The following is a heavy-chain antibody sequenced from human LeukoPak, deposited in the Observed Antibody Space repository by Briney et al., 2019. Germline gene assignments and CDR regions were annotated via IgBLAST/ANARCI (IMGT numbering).Heavy chain of an antibody. J-gene: IGHJ4*02. V-gene: IGHV3-48*03. CDR1: GFTFRSYE. CDR2: ICSSGSTV. D-gene: IGHD3-22*01. Sequence: PGGSLRLSCAASGFTFRSYEMNWVRQAPGKGLEWVSYICSSGSTVYYADSVKGRFTVSRDNAKNSVYLQMNSLRDDDTGVYYCARDTASSGYFFGGQGTLVTVSS. CDR3: ARDTASSGYFF.